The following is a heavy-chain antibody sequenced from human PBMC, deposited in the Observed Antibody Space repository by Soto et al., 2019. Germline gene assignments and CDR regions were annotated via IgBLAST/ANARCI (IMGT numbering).Heavy chain of an antibody. V-gene: IGHV1-69*01. CDR3: AIDGGRHSGGVDY. D-gene: IGHD1-26*01. Sequence: QVQLVQSGAEVKKPGSSVKVSCKASGGTFSSYSINWVRQAPGQGLEWMGEIIPIFGTANYAQKGQGRVTMTTDECAGTASMALTSLRAQDTAVYYCAIDGGRHSGGVDYWGQGTLVTVSS. J-gene: IGHJ4*02. CDR1: GGTFSSYS. CDR2: IIPIFGTA.